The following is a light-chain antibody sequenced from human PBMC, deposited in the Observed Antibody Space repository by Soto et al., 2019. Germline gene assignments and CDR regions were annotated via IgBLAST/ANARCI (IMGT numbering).Light chain of an antibody. CDR1: QGIKEY. CDR3: QKYARVLWA. J-gene: IGKJ1*01. V-gene: IGKV1-27*01. Sequence: LSASLGDRGTIACRASQGIKEYVAWYQQKPGRGPKLLIYAASTLQSGVPSRFSGSGSGTDFTLTISSLQPEDVATYYCQKYARVLWACAQGTKVDIK. CDR2: AAS.